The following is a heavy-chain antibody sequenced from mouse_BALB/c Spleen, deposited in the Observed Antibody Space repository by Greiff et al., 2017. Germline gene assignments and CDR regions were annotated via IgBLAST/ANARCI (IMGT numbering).Heavy chain of an antibody. D-gene: IGHD2-1*01. J-gene: IGHJ2*01. Sequence: EVQLQQSGAELVRSGASVKLSCTASGFNIKDYYMHWVKQRPEQGLEWIGWIDPENGDTEYAPKFQGKATMTADTSSNTAYLQLSSLTSEDTAVYYCNAGYYGNLDYWGQGTTLTVSS. CDR3: NAGYYGNLDY. CDR2: IDPENGDT. V-gene: IGHV14-4*02. CDR1: GFNIKDYY.